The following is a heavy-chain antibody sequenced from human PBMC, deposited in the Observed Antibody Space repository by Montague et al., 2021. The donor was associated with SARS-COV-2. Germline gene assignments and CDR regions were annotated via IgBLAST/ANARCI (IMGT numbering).Heavy chain of an antibody. CDR2: IYYSGSS. CDR3: ARGAGYSYGVDY. CDR1: GASVSSGSHY. J-gene: IGHJ4*02. Sequence: ETLSLTCTVAGASVSSGSHYWIWIRQPPGKGLEFIGYIYYSGSSKYNPSLKSRVTISVDTSTNQVSLKVSSATAADSAVYFCARGAGYSYGVDYWGQGTLVTVSS. V-gene: IGHV4-61*01. D-gene: IGHD5-18*01.